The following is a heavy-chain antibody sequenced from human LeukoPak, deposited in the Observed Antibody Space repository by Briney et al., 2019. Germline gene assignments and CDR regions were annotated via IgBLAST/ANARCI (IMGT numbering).Heavy chain of an antibody. J-gene: IGHJ4*02. CDR2: IWYDGSNK. CDR1: GFTFSSYG. V-gene: IGHV3-33*01. CDR3: ARGLRTMVRGVIIGY. Sequence: PGRSLRLSCAASGFTFSSYGMPWVRQAPGKGLEWVAVIWYDGSNKYYADSVKGRFTISRDNSKNTLYLQMNSLRAEDTAVYYCARGLRTMVRGVIIGYWGQGTLVTVSS. D-gene: IGHD3-10*01.